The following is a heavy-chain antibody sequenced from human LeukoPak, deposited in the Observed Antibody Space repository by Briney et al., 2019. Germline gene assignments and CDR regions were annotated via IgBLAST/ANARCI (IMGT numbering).Heavy chain of an antibody. CDR1: GYTFTGYY. D-gene: IGHD4-17*01. CDR3: ARAMTTVTLGDY. V-gene: IGHV1-2*02. Sequence: SVKVSCKASGYTFTGYYMHWVRQAPGQGLEWMGWINPNSGGTNYAQKFQGRVTMTRDTSISTDYMELGRLRSDDTAVYYCARAMTTVTLGDYWGQGTLVTVSS. J-gene: IGHJ4*02. CDR2: INPNSGGT.